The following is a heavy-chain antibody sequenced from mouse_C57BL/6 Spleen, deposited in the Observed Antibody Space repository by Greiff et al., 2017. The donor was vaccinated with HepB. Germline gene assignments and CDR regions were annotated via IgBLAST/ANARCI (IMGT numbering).Heavy chain of an antibody. CDR3: ARNNYGSSFDY. CDR1: GYTFTDYY. Sequence: EVQLQQSGPVLVKPGASVKMSCKASGYTFTDYYMNWVKQSHGKSLEWIGVINPYNGGTSYNQKFKGKATLTVDKSSSTAYMELNSLTSEDSAVYYSARNNYGSSFDYWGQDTTLTVSS. CDR2: INPYNGGT. V-gene: IGHV1-19*01. D-gene: IGHD1-1*01. J-gene: IGHJ2*01.